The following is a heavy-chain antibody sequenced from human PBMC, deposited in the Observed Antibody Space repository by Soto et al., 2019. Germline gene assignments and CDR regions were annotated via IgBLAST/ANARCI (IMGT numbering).Heavy chain of an antibody. CDR2: IYYSGST. CDR3: ARPTKGGAYDL. J-gene: IGHJ3*01. V-gene: IGHV4-30-4*01. Sequence: SETLSLTCAVSGGSISSGDYYWSWIRQPPGKGLEWIGYIYYSGSTYYNPSLKSRVTIPVDTSKNQFSLRLSSVTAADTAVYYCARPTKGGAYDLWGQGTMVTVSS. CDR1: GGSISSGDYY.